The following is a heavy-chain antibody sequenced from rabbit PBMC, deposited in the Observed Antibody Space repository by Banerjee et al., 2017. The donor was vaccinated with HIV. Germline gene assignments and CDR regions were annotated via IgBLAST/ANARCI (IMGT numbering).Heavy chain of an antibody. V-gene: IGHV1S45*01. D-gene: IGHD1-1*01. CDR1: GFDLSSYA. Sequence: QEQLVESGGGLVQPEGSLTLTCKASGFDLSSYAMSWVRQAPGKGLEWIGCIGTGSSGSTYYASWAKGRFTISKTSSTTVTLQMTSLTAADTATYFCARDAASNSGAYSNLWGQGTLVTVS. J-gene: IGHJ4*01. CDR3: ARDAASNSGAYSNL. CDR2: IGTGSSGST.